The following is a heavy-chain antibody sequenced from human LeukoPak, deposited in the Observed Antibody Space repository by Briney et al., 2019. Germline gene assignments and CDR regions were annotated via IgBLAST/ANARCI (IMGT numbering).Heavy chain of an antibody. CDR2: VFPADSDT. CDR3: ARHGGAFDY. D-gene: IGHD4-17*01. Sequence: GESLKISCKGSGYSFTSSWIGWVRQMPGKGLEWMGIVFPADSDTRYSPSFQGQDTFSADKSISTAYLQWSSLKASDSAMYYCARHGGAFDYWGQGTLVTVSS. V-gene: IGHV5-51*01. CDR1: GYSFTSSW. J-gene: IGHJ4*02.